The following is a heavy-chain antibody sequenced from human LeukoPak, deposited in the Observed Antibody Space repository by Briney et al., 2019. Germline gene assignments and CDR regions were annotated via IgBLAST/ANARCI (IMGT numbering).Heavy chain of an antibody. J-gene: IGHJ4*02. CDR3: ARDPYNTILYRLAH. CDR2: ISANGQVT. V-gene: IGHV3-23*01. D-gene: IGHD3-10*01. Sequence: GGSLRLSCAGSGFAFGTYAMSWVRQAPGMGLEWVSSISANGQVTYYADSVEGRFTVSRDNSKSTLYLQLNSLRAEDTATCHCARDPYNTILYRLAHWGQGTLVTVSS. CDR1: GFAFGTYA.